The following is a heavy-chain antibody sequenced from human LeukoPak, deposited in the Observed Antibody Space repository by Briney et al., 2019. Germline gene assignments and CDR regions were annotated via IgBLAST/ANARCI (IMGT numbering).Heavy chain of an antibody. CDR2: IIPIFGTA. Sequence: PVKVSCKASGGTFSSYAISWVRQAPGQGLEWMGGIIPIFGTANYAQKFQGRVTITADESTSTAYMELSSLRSEDTAVYYCASRGYYYDSSGYYHDYWGQGTLVTVSS. J-gene: IGHJ4*02. CDR3: ASRGYYYDSSGYYHDY. CDR1: GGTFSSYA. V-gene: IGHV1-69*13. D-gene: IGHD3-22*01.